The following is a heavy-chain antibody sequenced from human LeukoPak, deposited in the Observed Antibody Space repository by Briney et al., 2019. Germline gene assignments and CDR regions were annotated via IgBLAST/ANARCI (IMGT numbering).Heavy chain of an antibody. J-gene: IGHJ4*02. D-gene: IGHD2/OR15-2a*01. CDR1: GGSISSYY. V-gene: IGHV4-59*08. CDR2: ISDIGSI. Sequence: SETLSLTCTVSGGSISSYYWSWIRQPPGKGLEWIAYISDIGSINYNPSLKSRVTISLDTSKNQFSLKLSSVTAADTAVYYCAGHHPRNTVDFWGQGTLVTVPS. CDR3: AGHHPRNTVDF.